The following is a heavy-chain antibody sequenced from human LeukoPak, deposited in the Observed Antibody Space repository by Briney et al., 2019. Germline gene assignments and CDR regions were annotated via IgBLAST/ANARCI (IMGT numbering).Heavy chain of an antibody. CDR2: IRYDGSNK. V-gene: IGHV3-30*02. Sequence: GGSLRLSCAASGFTFSSYGMHWVRQAPGKGLEWVAFIRYDGSNKYYAASVKGRFTISRDNSKNTLYLQMNSLRAEDTAVYYCAKDLIATAMADDAFDIWGQGTMVTVSS. J-gene: IGHJ3*02. CDR1: GFTFSSYG. D-gene: IGHD5-18*01. CDR3: AKDLIATAMADDAFDI.